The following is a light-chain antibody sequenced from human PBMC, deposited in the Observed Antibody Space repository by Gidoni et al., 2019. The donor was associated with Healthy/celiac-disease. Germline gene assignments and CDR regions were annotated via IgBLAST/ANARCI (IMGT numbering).Light chain of an antibody. J-gene: IGLJ2*01. Sequence: SSELTQDPAVSVALGQTVRITCQGDSLRRYYASWYQQKPGQAPVLVIYGKNNRPSGIPDRFSGSSSGNTASLPITGAQSEAEADYYCNSRYSSVNHLVVFGGGTKLPVL. V-gene: IGLV3-19*01. CDR1: SLRRYY. CDR3: NSRYSSVNHLVV. CDR2: GKN.